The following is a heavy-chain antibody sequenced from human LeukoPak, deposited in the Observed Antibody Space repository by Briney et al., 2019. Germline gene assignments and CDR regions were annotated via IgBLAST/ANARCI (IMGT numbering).Heavy chain of an antibody. J-gene: IGHJ6*03. D-gene: IGHD6-6*01. CDR2: INPTGGST. CDR3: ARDLPTIYSSSSYYFYYMDV. V-gene: IGHV1-46*01. Sequence: ASVKVSCKASGYTFTSYYMHWVRQAPGQGLEWMGLINPTGGSTGYAQKFQGRVTMTTDTSTNTAYVELRGLRSDDTAVYYCARDLPTIYSSSSYYFYYMDVWGKGTTVTVSS. CDR1: GYTFTSYY.